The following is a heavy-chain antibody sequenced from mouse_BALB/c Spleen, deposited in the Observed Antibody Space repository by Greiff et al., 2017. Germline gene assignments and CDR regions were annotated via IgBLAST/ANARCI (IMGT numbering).Heavy chain of an antibody. V-gene: IGHV1S81*02. J-gene: IGHJ4*01. CDR2: INPSNGRT. CDR1: GYTFTSYW. CDR3: ARGGYGKSYYSAMWN. Sequence: VQLQQPGAELVKPGASVKLSCKASGYTFTSYWMHWVKQRPGQGLEWIGEINPSNGRTNYNEKFKSKATLTVDKSSSTAYMQLSSLTSEDSAVYYCARGGYGKSYYSAMWNWGHGDSVTVSS. D-gene: IGHD2-10*02.